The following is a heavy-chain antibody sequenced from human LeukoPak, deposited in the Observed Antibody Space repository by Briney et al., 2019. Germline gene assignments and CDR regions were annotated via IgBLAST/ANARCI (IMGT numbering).Heavy chain of an antibody. CDR3: ARDPYYYGSGSYPLLDY. V-gene: IGHV3-30-3*01. J-gene: IGHJ4*02. Sequence: PGRSLRLSCAASGFTFSSYAMHWVRQAPGKGLEWVAVISYDGSNKYYADSVKGRFTISRDNSKNTLYLQMNSLRAEDTAVYYCARDPYYYGSGSYPLLDYWGQGTLVTASS. CDR1: GFTFSSYA. CDR2: ISYDGSNK. D-gene: IGHD3-10*01.